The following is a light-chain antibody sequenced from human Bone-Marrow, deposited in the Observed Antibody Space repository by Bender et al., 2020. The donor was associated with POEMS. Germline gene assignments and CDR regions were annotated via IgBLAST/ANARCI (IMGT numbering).Light chain of an antibody. CDR3: CSYPGSYTFV. V-gene: IGLV2-11*01. Sequence: QSALTQPASVSGSPGQSITISCTGSNNDVGTYNLVSWYYQHPGKAPKLIIYDVTQRPSGVPDRFSGSKSGNTASLTISGLQAEDEADYYCCSYPGSYTFVFGTGTKVTVL. CDR1: NNDVGTYNL. J-gene: IGLJ1*01. CDR2: DVT.